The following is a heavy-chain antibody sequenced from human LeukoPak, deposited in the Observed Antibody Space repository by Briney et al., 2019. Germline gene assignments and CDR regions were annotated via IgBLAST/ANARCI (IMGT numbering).Heavy chain of an antibody. J-gene: IGHJ4*02. CDR1: GGTFRDFA. CDR3: VKKGQADDDGKPD. V-gene: IGHV1-69*05. Sequence: ASVKVSCKASGGTFRDFAVSWVRQAPGQGLEWMGGIVPIFDTPNYAQRFEDRVTITTDEATNTAYMELTGLRSEDTAVYYCVKKGQADDDGKPDWGQGTLVTVSS. CDR2: IVPIFDTP. D-gene: IGHD1-1*01.